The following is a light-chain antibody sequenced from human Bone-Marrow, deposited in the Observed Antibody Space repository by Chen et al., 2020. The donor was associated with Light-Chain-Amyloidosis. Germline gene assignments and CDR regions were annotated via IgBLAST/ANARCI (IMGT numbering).Light chain of an antibody. J-gene: IGLJ3*02. CDR3: QVWDSVSNHVV. CDR1: NFERKS. CDR2: DDT. V-gene: IGLV3-21*03. Sequence: SYVLTQPPSVSVAPGKTARITCGGNNFERKSVHWYQQRPGLAPVLVVYDDTDRPSGIPERFSGSNSGNTATLTISRVEAGDEADYYCQVWDSVSNHVVFGGGTKLTVL.